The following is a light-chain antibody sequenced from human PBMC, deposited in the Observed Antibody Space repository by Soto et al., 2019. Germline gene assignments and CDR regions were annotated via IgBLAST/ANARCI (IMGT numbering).Light chain of an antibody. CDR2: KAS. J-gene: IGKJ1*01. CDR1: QSLVYSDGNAY. CDR3: MQATHWPPT. Sequence: DVVMTQSPLSLPVTPGQPASISCRSSQSLVYSDGNAYLNWFHQRPGQSPRRLIYKASKRDSGGXDXLSGSWSGTYFTLQINRVEAEDVGIYYCMQATHWPPTFGRGTRVEIK. V-gene: IGKV2-30*01.